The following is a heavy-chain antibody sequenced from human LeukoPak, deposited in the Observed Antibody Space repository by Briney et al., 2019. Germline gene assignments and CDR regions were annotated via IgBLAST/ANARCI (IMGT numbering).Heavy chain of an antibody. CDR1: GFTFSSYS. V-gene: IGHV3-21*01. J-gene: IGHJ4*02. D-gene: IGHD1-26*01. Sequence: GGSLRLSCAASGFTFSSYSMNWVRQAPGKGLEWVSSISSSSSYIYYADSVKGRFTISRNNAKNSLYLQMNSLRAEDTAVYYCASGGMGATRYWGQGTLVTVSS. CDR3: ASGGMGATRY. CDR2: ISSSSSYI.